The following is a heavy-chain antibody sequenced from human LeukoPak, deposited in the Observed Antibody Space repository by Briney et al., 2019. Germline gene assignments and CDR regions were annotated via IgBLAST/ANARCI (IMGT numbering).Heavy chain of an antibody. CDR2: IYYSGNT. D-gene: IGHD3-10*01. CDR3: ARGRGVVRGVIPQGYFDY. Sequence: PSETLSLTCTVSSGSISSYYWSWIRQPPGKGLEWIGTIYYSGNTYYNPSLKSRVTISVDTSKNQFSLKLSSVTAADTAVYYCARGRGVVRGVIPQGYFDYWGQGTLVPVSS. CDR1: SGSISSYY. J-gene: IGHJ4*02. V-gene: IGHV4-39*01.